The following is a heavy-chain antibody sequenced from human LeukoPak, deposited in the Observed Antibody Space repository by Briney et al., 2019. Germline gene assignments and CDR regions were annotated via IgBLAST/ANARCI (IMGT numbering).Heavy chain of an antibody. J-gene: IGHJ3*02. CDR3: ARHFYDSNVKGAFDI. Sequence: GASVKVSCKASGYTFTSYGISWVQQAPGQGLEWMGWINPNTGGTNYAQRFQGRVTMTRDTSISTAYMELSRLRSDDTAVYYCARHFYDSNVKGAFDIWGQGTTVTVSS. V-gene: IGHV1-2*02. CDR1: GYTFTSYG. D-gene: IGHD3-22*01. CDR2: INPNTGGT.